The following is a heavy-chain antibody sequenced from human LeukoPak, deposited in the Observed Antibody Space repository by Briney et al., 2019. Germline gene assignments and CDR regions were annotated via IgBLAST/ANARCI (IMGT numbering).Heavy chain of an antibody. D-gene: IGHD6-6*01. V-gene: IGHV4-31*03. CDR1: GGSISSGGYY. CDR3: AREGSSSFGFDP. CDR2: IYYSGST. J-gene: IGHJ5*02. Sequence: PSETLSLTCTVSGGSISSGGYYWSWIRQHPGKGLEWIGYIYYSGSTYYNPSLKSRVTISVDTSKNQFSLKLSSVTAADTAVYYCAREGSSSFGFDPWDQGTLVTVSS.